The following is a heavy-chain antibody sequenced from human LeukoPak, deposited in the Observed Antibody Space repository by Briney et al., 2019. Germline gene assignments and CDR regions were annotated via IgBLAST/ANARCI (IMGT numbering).Heavy chain of an antibody. J-gene: IGHJ5*02. Sequence: SETLSLTCTVSGGSISSGGYYWTWIRHHPGKGLEWIGYIYFSGSTYYNPSLKSRVTISVDTSKNQFSLKLSSVTAADTAVYYWARLWSGYSYGYFWRWFDPWGQGTLVTVSS. CDR2: IYFSGST. V-gene: IGHV4-31*03. CDR3: ARLWSGYSYGYFWRWFDP. D-gene: IGHD5-18*01. CDR1: GGSISSGGYY.